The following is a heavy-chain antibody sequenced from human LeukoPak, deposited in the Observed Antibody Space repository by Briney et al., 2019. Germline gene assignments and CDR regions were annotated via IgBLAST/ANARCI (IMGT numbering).Heavy chain of an antibody. J-gene: IGHJ5*02. CDR1: GYTFTGYY. Sequence: ASVKASCKASGYTFTGYYMHWVRQAPGQGLEWMGWINPNSGGTNYAQKFQGRVTMTRDTSISTAYMELNKLTSDDTAVYYCGRGNKSFDPWGQGTLVTVSS. CDR3: GRGNKSFDP. V-gene: IGHV1-2*02. CDR2: INPNSGGT.